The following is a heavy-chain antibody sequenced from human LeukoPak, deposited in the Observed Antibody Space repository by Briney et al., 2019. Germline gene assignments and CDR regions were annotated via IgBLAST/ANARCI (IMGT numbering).Heavy chain of an antibody. V-gene: IGHV4-59*01. D-gene: IGHD6-6*01. Sequence: PSETLSLTCTVSGGSISSFYWSWIRQPPGKGLEWIGYIYYSVSTNYNPSLKSRVTISVDTSKNQFSLKLSSVTAADTAVYYCAREGMYSSSSDFDYWGQGTLVTVSS. CDR1: GGSISSFY. CDR2: IYYSVST. CDR3: AREGMYSSSSDFDY. J-gene: IGHJ4*02.